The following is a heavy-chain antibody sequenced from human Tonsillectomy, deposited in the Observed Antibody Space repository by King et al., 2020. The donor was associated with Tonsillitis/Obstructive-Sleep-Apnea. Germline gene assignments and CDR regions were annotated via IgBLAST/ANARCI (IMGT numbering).Heavy chain of an antibody. J-gene: IGHJ3*02. Sequence: VQLQQWGAGLLKPSETLSLICAVYGGSFSGDSWSWIRQPPGKGLQWIGDINHSGGTNYNPSLKSRITISVDTDKNQVSLKVRSVTAACTAVYYCARGRGYCRSTNCGDAFDIWGQGTLVTVSS. CDR1: GGSFSGDS. D-gene: IGHD2-2*01. CDR2: INHSGGT. CDR3: ARGRGYCRSTNCGDAFDI. V-gene: IGHV4-34*01.